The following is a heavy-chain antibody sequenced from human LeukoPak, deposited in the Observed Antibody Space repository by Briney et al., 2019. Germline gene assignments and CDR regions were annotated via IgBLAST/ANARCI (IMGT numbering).Heavy chain of an antibody. CDR3: ARVGPYIGSNYDY. Sequence: ASVKVSCTASGYTFTGYYKHWVRQAPGQGLEWMGWINPNSGGTNYAQKFQGRVTMARDTSISTAYMELSRLRSHDTAGYYCARVGPYIGSNYDYWGQGTLVTVSS. CDR1: GYTFTGYY. CDR2: INPNSGGT. J-gene: IGHJ4*02. D-gene: IGHD1-26*01. V-gene: IGHV1-2*02.